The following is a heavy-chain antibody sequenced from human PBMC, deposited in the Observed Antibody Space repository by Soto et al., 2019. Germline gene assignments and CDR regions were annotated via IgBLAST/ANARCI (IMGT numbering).Heavy chain of an antibody. J-gene: IGHJ4*02. CDR2: IESETDGGTA. CDR1: GFNLSHPW. CDR3: TTGIYYDLLTGYHDVAY. Sequence: GSLRLSCAASGFNLSHPWMTWVRQAAGKGLEWVGRIESETDGGTADYAAPVKGRITISRDDSKNTVYLQMNSLKTEDTAVYYCTTGIYYDLLTGYHDVAYWGQGTLVTVSS. V-gene: IGHV3-15*04. D-gene: IGHD3-9*01.